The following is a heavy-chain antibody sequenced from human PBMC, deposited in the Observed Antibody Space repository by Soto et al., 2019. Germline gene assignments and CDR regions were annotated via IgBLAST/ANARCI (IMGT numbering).Heavy chain of an antibody. CDR2: IKSSGST. CDR1: GGSITRNDHY. Sequence: QLQLQESGPGLVRPSETLSLICTVSGGSITRNDHYWGWIRQSPGKGLEWIGDIKSSGSTNYNLSLMSRVIMSVETSKKQFSLKMNSVTAADTAVYYCARLGSSGWYQGSYFDYWGQGTLVTVSS. CDR3: ARLGSSGWYQGSYFDY. D-gene: IGHD6-19*01. J-gene: IGHJ4*02. V-gene: IGHV4-39*01.